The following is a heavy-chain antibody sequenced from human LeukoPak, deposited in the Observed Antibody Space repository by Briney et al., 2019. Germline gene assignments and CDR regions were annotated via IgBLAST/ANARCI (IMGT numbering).Heavy chain of an antibody. V-gene: IGHV3-74*01. CDR3: VKEYHSRGFGAYFDY. Sequence: GGSLRLSCAASGFTFSSYWMSWVRQAPGKGLVWVSRINTDGSDTTYADSVKGRFTLSRDNSINTVDLQMNSLRAEDTAVYYCVKEYHSRGFGAYFDYWGQGTLVTVSS. J-gene: IGHJ4*02. D-gene: IGHD3-3*01. CDR1: GFTFSSYW. CDR2: INTDGSDT.